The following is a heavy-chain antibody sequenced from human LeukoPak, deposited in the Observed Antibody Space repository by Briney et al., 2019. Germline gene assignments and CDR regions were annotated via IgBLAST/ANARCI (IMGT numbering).Heavy chain of an antibody. J-gene: IGHJ4*02. D-gene: IGHD2/OR15-2a*01. CDR1: GGSISSYY. Sequence: SETLSLTCTVSGGSISSYYWSWIRQPPGKGLEWIGYIYSSGSTNYNPPLKSRVIISLDTSKSQFSLKLSSVTAADTAVYYCARSFSARMFFDYWGQGSLVTVSS. V-gene: IGHV4-59*01. CDR2: IYSSGST. CDR3: ARSFSARMFFDY.